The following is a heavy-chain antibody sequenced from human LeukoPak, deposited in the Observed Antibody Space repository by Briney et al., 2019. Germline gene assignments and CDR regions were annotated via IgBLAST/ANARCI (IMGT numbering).Heavy chain of an antibody. V-gene: IGHV4-39*07. CDR1: VGPIAIVIYT. D-gene: IGHD3-10*01. CDR3: ARDSGTTGEVKFDP. J-gene: IGHJ5*02. Sequence: PSETLSLTCTVSVGPIAIVIYTWAWFPNPPGKGLGGIGSNSGSTYYNPSLKSRVTISVDTSKNQLSLRVRSVTAADTGVYYCARDSGTTGEVKFDPWGQGTLVTVSS. CDR2: NSGST.